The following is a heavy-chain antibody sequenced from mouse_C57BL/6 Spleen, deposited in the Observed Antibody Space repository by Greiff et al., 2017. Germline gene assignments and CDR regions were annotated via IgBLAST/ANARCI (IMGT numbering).Heavy chain of an antibody. CDR3: ARRNHCGSSRWYFDV. D-gene: IGHD1-1*01. CDR2: INPSTGGT. J-gene: IGHJ1*03. V-gene: IGHV1-42*01. CDR1: GYSFTGYY. Sequence: VQLQQSGPELVKPGASVKISCKASGYSFTGYYMNWVKQSPEKSLEWIGEINPSTGGTTYNQKFKAKATLTVDKSSSTAYMQLKSLTSEDSAVYYCARRNHCGSSRWYFDVWGTGTTVTVSS.